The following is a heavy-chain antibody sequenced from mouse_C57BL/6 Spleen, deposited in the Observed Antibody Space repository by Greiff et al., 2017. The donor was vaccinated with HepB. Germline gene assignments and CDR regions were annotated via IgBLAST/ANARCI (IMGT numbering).Heavy chain of an antibody. CDR3: ARREGYGNYWAMDY. D-gene: IGHD2-10*02. V-gene: IGHV1-50*01. CDR1: GYTFTSYW. CDR2: IDPSDSYT. Sequence: QVQLQQPGAELVKPGASVKLSCKASGYTFTSYWMQWVKQRPGQGLEWIGEIDPSDSYTNYNQKFKGKATLTVDTSSSTAYMQLSSLTSEDSAVYCCARREGYGNYWAMDYWGQGTSVTVSS. J-gene: IGHJ4*01.